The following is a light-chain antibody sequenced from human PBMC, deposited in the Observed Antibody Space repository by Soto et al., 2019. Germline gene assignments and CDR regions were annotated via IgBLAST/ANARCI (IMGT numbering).Light chain of an antibody. CDR1: ERISSW. CDR2: DAS. V-gene: IGKV1-5*01. CDR3: QQYNTYSWT. Sequence: DFQMTQSGSSLSSSVGDSVTSTCRTSERISSWLAWYQQMPGKATKLLIYDASSLHSGVPSRFSGSGSGTEFTLTISSLQPDDFASYYCQQYNTYSWTFGQGTKVDIK. J-gene: IGKJ1*01.